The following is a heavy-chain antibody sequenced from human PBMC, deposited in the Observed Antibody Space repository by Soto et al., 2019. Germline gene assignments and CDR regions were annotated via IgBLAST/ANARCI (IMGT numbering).Heavy chain of an antibody. Sequence: QVQLQESGPGLVKPSETLSLTCTVSGGSISSYYWSWIRQPPGKGLEWIGYIYYSGSTDYNPSLKSRVTISIDTSKNQFSLKLSSVTAADTAVYYCARVPHHDYDDYLSFRFDPWGQGTLVTVSS. CDR2: IYYSGST. CDR1: GGSISSYY. J-gene: IGHJ5*02. V-gene: IGHV4-59*01. D-gene: IGHD4-17*01. CDR3: ARVPHHDYDDYLSFRFDP.